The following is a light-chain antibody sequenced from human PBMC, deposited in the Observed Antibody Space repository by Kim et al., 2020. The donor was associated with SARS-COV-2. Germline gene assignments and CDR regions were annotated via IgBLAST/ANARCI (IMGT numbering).Light chain of an antibody. CDR3: SSYAGRNTVV. CDR2: EVT. J-gene: IGLJ2*01. Sequence: GHSVTISCTGTSIDVGYYNYVSWYQQHPGQPPKVLIYEVTKRPSGVPDRFSASKSGNTASLTVSGLQAEDEADYYCSSYAGRNTVVFGGGTQLTVL. CDR1: SIDVGYYNY. V-gene: IGLV2-8*01.